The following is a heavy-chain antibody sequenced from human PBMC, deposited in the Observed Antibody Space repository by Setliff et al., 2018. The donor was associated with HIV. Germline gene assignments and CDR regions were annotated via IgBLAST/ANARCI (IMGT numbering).Heavy chain of an antibody. J-gene: IGHJ6*03. D-gene: IGHD1-20*01. CDR1: GLTFKSYG. Sequence: VGSLRLSCAVSGLTFKSYGFHWVRRIPGKGPEWVTFIQYDESNKHYADSVRGRFTISRDNSKNTVFLQMNGLRSEDTAIYYCAKSFASEPTNWNIDVWGKGTTVTVSS. V-gene: IGHV3-30*02. CDR2: IQYDESNK. CDR3: AKSFASEPTNWNIDV.